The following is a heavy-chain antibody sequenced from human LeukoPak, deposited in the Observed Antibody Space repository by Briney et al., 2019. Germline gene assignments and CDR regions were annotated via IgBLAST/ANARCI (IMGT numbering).Heavy chain of an antibody. CDR3: ARGHGSYYYYMDV. Sequence: ASGKVSCKASGYTFTDFYMLWVRQAPGRGLEWMGWINPNSGGTDYAQKFQGRVTMTRDTSTSTAYMELSRLRSDDTAVYHCARGHGSYYYYMDVWGKGTTVTVSS. V-gene: IGHV1-2*02. J-gene: IGHJ6*03. D-gene: IGHD3-10*01. CDR2: INPNSGGT. CDR1: GYTFTDFY.